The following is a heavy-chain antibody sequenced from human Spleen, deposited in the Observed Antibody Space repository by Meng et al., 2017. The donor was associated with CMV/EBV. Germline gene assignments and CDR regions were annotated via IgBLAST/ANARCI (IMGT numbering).Heavy chain of an antibody. CDR2: IKQDGSEM. V-gene: IGHV3-7*01. J-gene: IGHJ6*02. CDR3: ARDQEGTRELFPIHYGMDV. CDR1: GFTFSDHW. Sequence: GESLKISCATSGFTFSDHWMAWVRQAPGKGLEWVANIKQDGSEMFYADSVKGRFTIYRSNSKNSLSLQMNSLRAEDTAVYYCARDQEGTRELFPIHYGMDVWGQGTTVTVSS. D-gene: IGHD1-7*01.